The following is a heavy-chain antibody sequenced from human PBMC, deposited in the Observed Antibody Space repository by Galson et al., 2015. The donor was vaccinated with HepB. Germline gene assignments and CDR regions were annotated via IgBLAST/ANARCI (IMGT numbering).Heavy chain of an antibody. V-gene: IGHV3-48*01. CDR1: GFTFSSYS. CDR2: ISSSSSTI. D-gene: IGHD3-10*01. Sequence: SLRLSCAASGFTFSSYSMNWVRQAPGKGLEWVSYISSSSSTIYYADSVKGRFTISRDNAKNSLYLQMNSLRAEDTAVYYCARDCPYYYGSGSYLDAFDIWGQGTMVTVSS. CDR3: ARDCPYYYGSGSYLDAFDI. J-gene: IGHJ3*02.